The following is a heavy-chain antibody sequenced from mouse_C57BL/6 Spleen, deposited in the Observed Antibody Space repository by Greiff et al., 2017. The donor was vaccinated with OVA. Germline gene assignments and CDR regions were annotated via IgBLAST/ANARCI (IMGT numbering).Heavy chain of an antibody. J-gene: IGHJ4*01. D-gene: IGHD3-2*02. Sequence: VQLKESGAELVKPGASVKLSCKASGYTFTSYWMHWVKQRPGRGLEWIGRIDPNSGGTKFNEKFKSKATLTVDKPSSTAYMQLSSLTSEDSAVYYCARGSGYGHYYAMDYWGQGTSVTVSS. CDR1: GYTFTSYW. CDR3: ARGSGYGHYYAMDY. V-gene: IGHV1-72*01. CDR2: IDPNSGGT.